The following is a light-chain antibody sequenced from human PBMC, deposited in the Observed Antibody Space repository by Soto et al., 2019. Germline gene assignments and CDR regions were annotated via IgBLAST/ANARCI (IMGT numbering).Light chain of an antibody. Sequence: QSALTQPASVSGSPGQSITIACTGTNSDVGSYTLVSWYQQRPGEAPKLIMSEVRNRLSGISYRVTGSKSGNTASLTISGLQAEDEADYYCSSYTTTSTLVFGGGTKVTVL. CDR3: SSYTTTSTLV. J-gene: IGLJ3*02. CDR1: NSDVGSYTL. V-gene: IGLV2-14*01. CDR2: EVR.